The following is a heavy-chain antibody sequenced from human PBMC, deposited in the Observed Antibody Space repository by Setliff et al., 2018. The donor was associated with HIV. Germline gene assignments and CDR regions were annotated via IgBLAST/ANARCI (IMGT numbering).Heavy chain of an antibody. CDR1: GGTLSNYA. J-gene: IGHJ4*02. Sequence: SVKVSCKASGGTLSNYAISWVRQAPGQGLEWVGGIIPFVNIANYAQKFQGRVTMTTDTSTSTAYMELRSLRSDDTAAYYCARALAAPYTYYYDSSGYYYNRALSYWGQGTLVTVSS. V-gene: IGHV1-69*10. CDR2: IIPFVNIA. D-gene: IGHD3-22*01. CDR3: ARALAAPYTYYYDSSGYYYNRALSY.